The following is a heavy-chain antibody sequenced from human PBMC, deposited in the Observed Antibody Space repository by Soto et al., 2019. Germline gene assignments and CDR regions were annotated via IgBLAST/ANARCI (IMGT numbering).Heavy chain of an antibody. CDR2: IYYSGST. Sequence: SLTNSVPRTVACGSSINVGDRWSWKRQHPGKGLEWIGYIYYSGSTYYNPSLKSRVTISVDTSKNQFSLKLSSVTAADTAVYYCARGYEWLQYGYWGQGTLVTVSS. CDR1: CGSSINVGDR. J-gene: IGHJ4*02. D-gene: IGHD5-12*01. CDR3: ARGYEWLQYGY. V-gene: IGHV4-31*02.